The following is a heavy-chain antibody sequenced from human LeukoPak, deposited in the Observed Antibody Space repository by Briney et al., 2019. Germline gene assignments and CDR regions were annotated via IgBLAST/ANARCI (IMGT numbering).Heavy chain of an antibody. CDR1: GFTFSSYA. D-gene: IGHD2-21*02. J-gene: IGHJ4*02. CDR3: ARGTDYRFSVCRGDCYYFDY. Sequence: PGRSLRLSCAASGFTFSSYAMHWVRQAPGKGLEWVAVISYDGSNKYYADSVKGRFTISRDNSKNTLYLQMNSLRAEDTAVYYCARGTDYRFSVCRGDCYYFDYWGQGTLVTVSS. V-gene: IGHV3-30*14. CDR2: ISYDGSNK.